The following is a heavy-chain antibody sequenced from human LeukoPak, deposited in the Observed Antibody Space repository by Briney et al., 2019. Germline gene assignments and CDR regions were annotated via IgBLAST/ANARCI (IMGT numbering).Heavy chain of an antibody. CDR1: GFTFSSYA. V-gene: IGHV3-23*01. J-gene: IGHJ5*02. CDR2: ISGSGGST. D-gene: IGHD3-16*01. Sequence: GGSLRLSCAASGFTFSSYAMSWVRQAPGKGLEWVSAISGSGGSTHYADSVKGRFTISRDTSKNTLYLQMNSLRAEDTAVYYCGRRGRPGGGNCIDPWGQGTLVTVSS. CDR3: GRRGRPGGGNCIDP.